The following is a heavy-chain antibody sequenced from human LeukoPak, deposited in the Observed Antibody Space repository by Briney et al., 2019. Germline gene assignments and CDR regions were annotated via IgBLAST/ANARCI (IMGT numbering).Heavy chain of an antibody. J-gene: IGHJ4*02. Sequence: PGGSLSLSCAASGFTLSSYAMSWVRQAPGKGLEWVSAISGSGDSTYYADSVKGRFTISRDNSKNTLYLQMNSLRAEDTAVYYCAKGIVVVKYYFDYWGQGTLVTVSS. CDR2: ISGSGDST. CDR1: GFTLSSYA. CDR3: AKGIVVVKYYFDY. V-gene: IGHV3-23*01. D-gene: IGHD3-22*01.